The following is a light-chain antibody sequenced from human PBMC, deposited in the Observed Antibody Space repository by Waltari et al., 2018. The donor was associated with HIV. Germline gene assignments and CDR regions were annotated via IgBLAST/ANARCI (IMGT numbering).Light chain of an antibody. Sequence: QSVLNQSPSASGTPGQRVIISCSGSSSNIGSNTVTWDQQFPGTAPKLLIYSYGQRPSGVPERFSGSKSATSASLAISGLWSEDEADYYCATWDDSLNAWVFGGGTKLTVL. CDR2: SYG. CDR3: ATWDDSLNAWV. J-gene: IGLJ3*02. V-gene: IGLV1-44*01. CDR1: SSNIGSNT.